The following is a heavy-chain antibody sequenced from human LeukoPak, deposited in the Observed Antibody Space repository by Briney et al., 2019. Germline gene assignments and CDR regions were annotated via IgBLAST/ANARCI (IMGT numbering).Heavy chain of an antibody. CDR3: ARLRQLWTLDY. V-gene: IGHV5-51*01. CDR2: IYPGDSDT. D-gene: IGHD5-18*01. Sequence: GESLKISCKASGYGFPSYWIGWVRQMPGKGLEWMGIIYPGDSDTRYSPSFQGQVTISADKFTSTAYLQWSSLKASDTAMYYCARLRQLWTLDYWGQGTLVTVSS. J-gene: IGHJ4*02. CDR1: GYGFPSYW.